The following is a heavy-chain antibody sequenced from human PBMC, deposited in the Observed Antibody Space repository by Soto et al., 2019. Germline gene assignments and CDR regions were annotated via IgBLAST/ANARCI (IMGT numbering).Heavy chain of an antibody. V-gene: IGHV1-8*01. J-gene: IGHJ5*02. Sequence: ASVKVSCKASGYTFTSYDIHWVRQATGQGLEWMGWMNTHSNVTDCAQKFQGRVTLTWNTSISTAYMELSSLKFDDTAVYYCARQVVEVVETTSLWFDPWGLGTLVTVLL. CDR1: GYTFTSYD. CDR2: MNTHSNVT. CDR3: ARQVVEVVETTSLWFDP. D-gene: IGHD2-15*01.